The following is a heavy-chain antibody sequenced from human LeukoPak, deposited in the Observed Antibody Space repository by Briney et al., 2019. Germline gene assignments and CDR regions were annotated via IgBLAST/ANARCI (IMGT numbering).Heavy chain of an antibody. CDR3: ARQLGPLHYFDY. J-gene: IGHJ4*02. CDR1: GGSISIYY. CDR2: IYYSGST. V-gene: IGHV4-59*08. Sequence: SETLSLTCTVCGGSISIYYWSWIRQPQGKGLEWIGYIYYSGSTNYNPSLKSRVTISVDTSTNQFSLNLSSLTAADTAVYYCARQLGPLHYFDYWGQGTLVTASS.